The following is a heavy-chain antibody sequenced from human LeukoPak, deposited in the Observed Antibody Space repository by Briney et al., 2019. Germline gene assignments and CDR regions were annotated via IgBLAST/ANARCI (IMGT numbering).Heavy chain of an antibody. CDR3: ARLTPGIAVAGTVDY. CDR2: IYYSGST. CDR1: GGSISSSSYY. V-gene: IGHV4-39*01. Sequence: SETPSLTCTVSGGSISSSSYYWGWIRQPPGKGLEWIGSIYYSGSTYYNPSLKSRVTISVDTSKNQFSLKLSSVTAADTAVYYCARLTPGIAVAGTVDYWGQGTLVTVSS. D-gene: IGHD6-19*01. J-gene: IGHJ4*02.